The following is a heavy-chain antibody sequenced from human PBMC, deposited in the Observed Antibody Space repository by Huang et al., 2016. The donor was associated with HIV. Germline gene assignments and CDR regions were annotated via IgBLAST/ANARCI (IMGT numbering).Heavy chain of an antibody. CDR1: GGSISSRSYY. J-gene: IGHJ3*02. CDR2: IYYSGST. CDR3: ARHMDCSSSSCLAGGHERGPFDM. Sequence: QLQLQESGPGLVKPSETLSLTCSVSGGSISSRSYYWGWIRQPPGNGLEWIGSIYYSGSTFYTPSLKSRVTRSVDTSKTQFSRRLSSVTAADTSVYYCARHMDCSSSSCLAGGHERGPFDMWGQGTMVTVSS. D-gene: IGHD2-2*01. V-gene: IGHV4-39*01.